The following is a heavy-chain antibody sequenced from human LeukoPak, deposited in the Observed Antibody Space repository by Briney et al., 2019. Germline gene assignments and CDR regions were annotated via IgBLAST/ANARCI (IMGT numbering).Heavy chain of an antibody. CDR1: GFTFSSYA. V-gene: IGHV3-23*01. CDR3: AKVSKDGSDIYYFHY. J-gene: IGHJ4*02. Sequence: PGGSLRLSCAASGFTFSSYAMSWVRQAPGKGLEWVSAISGSGGSTYYADSVKGRFTISRDNSKNTLYLQMNSLRAEDTAVYYCAKVSKDGSDIYYFHYWAREPWSPSPQ. CDR2: ISGSGGST. D-gene: IGHD2-21*01.